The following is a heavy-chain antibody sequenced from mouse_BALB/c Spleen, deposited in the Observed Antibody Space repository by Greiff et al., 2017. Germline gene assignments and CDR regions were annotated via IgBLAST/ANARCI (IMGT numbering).Heavy chain of an antibody. J-gene: IGHJ3*01. CDR2: INPGSGGT. Sequence: QVQLQQSGAELVTPGTSVTVSCKASGYSFTNYLIEWVKQRPGQGLEWIGVINPGSGGTNYNEKFKGKATLTADKSSSTAYMQLSSLTSDASAVYFCARRGYDGAWFAYWGQGTLVTVSA. V-gene: IGHV1-54*01. CDR3: ARRGYDGAWFAY. CDR1: GYSFTNYL. D-gene: IGHD2-2*01.